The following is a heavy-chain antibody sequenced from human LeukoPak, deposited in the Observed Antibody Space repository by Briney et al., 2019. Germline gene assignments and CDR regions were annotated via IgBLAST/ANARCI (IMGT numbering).Heavy chain of an antibody. CDR3: ARLDYDSSGYHYGFDP. Sequence: GGSLRLSCAASGFTFSSYEMNWVRQAPGKGLEWVSYISSSGGTIYYADSVKGRFTISRDNAKNSLYLQMNSLRAEDTAVYYCARLDYDSSGYHYGFDPWGQGTLVTVSS. CDR2: ISSSGGTI. D-gene: IGHD3-22*01. J-gene: IGHJ5*02. CDR1: GFTFSSYE. V-gene: IGHV3-48*03.